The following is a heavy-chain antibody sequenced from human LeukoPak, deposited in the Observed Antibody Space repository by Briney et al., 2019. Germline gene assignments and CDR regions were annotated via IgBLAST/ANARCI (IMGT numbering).Heavy chain of an antibody. CDR2: ISGYNGNT. CDR1: GYTFTSYG. D-gene: IGHD3-9*01. CDR3: ARVISDWLDDY. J-gene: IGHJ4*02. V-gene: IGHV1-18*01. Sequence: GASVKVSCKASGYTFTSYGISWVRQAPGQGLEWMGWISGYNGNTNYAQKFQGRLTMTTDTSTSTAYMELRSLRSDDTAVYYCARVISDWLDDYWGQGTLVTVSS.